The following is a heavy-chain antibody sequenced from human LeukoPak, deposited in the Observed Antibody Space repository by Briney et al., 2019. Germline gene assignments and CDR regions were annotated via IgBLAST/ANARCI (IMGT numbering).Heavy chain of an antibody. CDR2: LSYNMHS. Sequence: SETLSLTCTVSGGSLTRHYWSWIRQPPGKGLEWVGFLSYNMHSDYNPSLKSRVTISVDTSKNQFSLRLSSVTAADTAIYYCARVAASGTGPDYWGQGTLVTVSS. CDR1: GGSLTRHY. D-gene: IGHD6-13*01. V-gene: IGHV4-59*11. J-gene: IGHJ4*02. CDR3: ARVAASGTGPDY.